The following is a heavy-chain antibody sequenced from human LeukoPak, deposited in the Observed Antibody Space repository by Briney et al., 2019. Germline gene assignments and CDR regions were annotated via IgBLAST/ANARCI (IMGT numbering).Heavy chain of an antibody. CDR3: ARHDAGYGDSQFDP. J-gene: IGHJ5*02. V-gene: IGHV4-59*08. D-gene: IGHD4-17*01. Sequence: SETLSLTCTVSGGSISSYYWSWIRQPPGKGLEWIGYIYYSGSTNYNPSLKSRVTISVDTSKNQFSLKLSSVTAADTAVYYCARHDAGYGDSQFDPWGQGTLVTVSS. CDR1: GGSISSYY. CDR2: IYYSGST.